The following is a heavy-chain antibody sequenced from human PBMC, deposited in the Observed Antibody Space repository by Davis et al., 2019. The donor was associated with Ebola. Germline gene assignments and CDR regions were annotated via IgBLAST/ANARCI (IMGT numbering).Heavy chain of an antibody. V-gene: IGHV4-59*08. J-gene: IGHJ5*02. D-gene: IGHD3-10*01. Sequence: MPSETLSLTCTVSGGSISDHYWRWIRQPPGKALEWIGYIYYDGTTNYNPSLKSRVTISLDPSKNQLSLQLSSVTAADTAVYYCARRVPMGNWFDPWGQGTLVTVSS. CDR3: ARRVPMGNWFDP. CDR2: IYYDGTT. CDR1: GGSISDHY.